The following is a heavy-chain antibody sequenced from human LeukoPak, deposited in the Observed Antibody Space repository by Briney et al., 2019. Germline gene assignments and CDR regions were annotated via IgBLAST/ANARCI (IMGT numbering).Heavy chain of an antibody. CDR3: ARDCSKLNFDY. J-gene: IGHJ4*02. D-gene: IGHD6-13*01. CDR2: IIPIVDTT. V-gene: IGHV1-46*04. CDR1: GNSFTSDY. Sequence: ASVKVSCKASGNSFTSDYMHWVRQAPGQGLEWMGRIIPIVDTTHYAQKLQGRVTITRDTSTSTVYMVLSSLRSEDTAVYYCARDCSKLNFDYWGQGTLVSVSS.